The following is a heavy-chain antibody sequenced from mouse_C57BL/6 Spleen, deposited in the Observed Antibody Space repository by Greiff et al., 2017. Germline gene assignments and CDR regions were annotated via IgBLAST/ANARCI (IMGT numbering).Heavy chain of an antibody. CDR1: GYTFTSYW. J-gene: IGHJ4*01. CDR3: ARGGDDGYYGDYAMDY. CDR2: IDPNSGGT. D-gene: IGHD2-3*01. Sequence: QVQLQQPGAELVKPGASVKLSCKASGYTFTSYWMHWVKQRPGRGLEWIGRIDPNSGGTKYNEKFKSKATLTVDKPSSTAYMQLSSLTSEDSAAYYWARGGDDGYYGDYAMDYWGQGTSVTVSS. V-gene: IGHV1-72*01.